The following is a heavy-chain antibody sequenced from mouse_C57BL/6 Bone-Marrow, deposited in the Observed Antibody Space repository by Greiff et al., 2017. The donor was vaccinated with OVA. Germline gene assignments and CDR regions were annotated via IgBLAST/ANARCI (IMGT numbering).Heavy chain of an antibody. CDR1: GYTFTDYN. Sequence: VHVKQSGPELVKPGASVKIPCKASGYTFTDYNMDWVKQSHGKSLEWIGDINPNNGGTIYNQKFKGKATLTVDKSSSTAYMELRSLTSEDTAVYYCAREGNSKMGYAMDYWGQGTSVTVSS. D-gene: IGHD2-5*01. J-gene: IGHJ4*01. CDR3: AREGNSKMGYAMDY. CDR2: INPNNGGT. V-gene: IGHV1-18*01.